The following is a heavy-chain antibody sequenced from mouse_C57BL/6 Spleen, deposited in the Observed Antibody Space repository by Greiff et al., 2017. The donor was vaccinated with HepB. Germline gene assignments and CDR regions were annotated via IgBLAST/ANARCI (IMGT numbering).Heavy chain of an antibody. D-gene: IGHD4-1*01. CDR3: ARRWDDYFDY. J-gene: IGHJ2*01. Sequence: VQLQQSGAELVRPGTSVKMSCKASGYTFTNYWIGWAKQRPGHGLEWIGDIYPGGGYTNYNEKFKGKATLTADKSSSTAYMQFSSLTSEDSAIYYCARRWDDYFDYWGQSTTLTVSS. CDR2: IYPGGGYT. V-gene: IGHV1-63*01. CDR1: GYTFTNYW.